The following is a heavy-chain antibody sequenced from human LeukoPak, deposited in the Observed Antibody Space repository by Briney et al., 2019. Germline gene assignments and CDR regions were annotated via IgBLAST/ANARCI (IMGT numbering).Heavy chain of an antibody. Sequence: PGGSLRLSCAASGFTFSGYAMSWVRQAPGKGLHWISVISGSGGTTFYADSVKGQFTISRDISTNTLFLQMNNLSAEDTAIYYCAKQGGGSCYSSVDYWGQGTLVTVSS. CDR1: GFTFSGYA. CDR3: AKQGGGSCYSSVDY. CDR2: ISGSGGTT. J-gene: IGHJ4*02. D-gene: IGHD2-15*01. V-gene: IGHV3-23*01.